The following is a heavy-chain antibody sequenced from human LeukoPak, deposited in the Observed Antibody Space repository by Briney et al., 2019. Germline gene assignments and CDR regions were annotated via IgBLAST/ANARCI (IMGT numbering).Heavy chain of an antibody. CDR1: GYTFTGYY. CDR2: INPDSGAT. D-gene: IGHD1-1*01. V-gene: IGHV1-2*02. CDR3: ARGGVTYNWNDVFGV. J-gene: IGHJ4*02. Sequence: ASVKVSCKASGYTFTGYYIHWVRQAPGQGLEWMGWINPDSGATNYAQKSQGRVTMTRDTSISTAYVEVSRLRSDDTAVYYCARGGVTYNWNDVFGVWGQGTLVTVSS.